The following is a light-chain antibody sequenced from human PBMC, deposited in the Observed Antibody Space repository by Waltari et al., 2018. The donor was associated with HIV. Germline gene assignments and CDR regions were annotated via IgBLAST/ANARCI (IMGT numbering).Light chain of an antibody. Sequence: QSVLTQPPSVSGAPGQRVTISCTGRRSTLGAQYAVHWYQHVPGTAPKVLIYGNSDRPSGVPDRFSGSKSGTSASLVITGLQAEDEANYYCQSYDSSLSAWVFGGGTKLTVL. CDR2: GNS. CDR3: QSYDSSLSAWV. J-gene: IGLJ3*02. V-gene: IGLV1-40*01. CDR1: RSTLGAQYA.